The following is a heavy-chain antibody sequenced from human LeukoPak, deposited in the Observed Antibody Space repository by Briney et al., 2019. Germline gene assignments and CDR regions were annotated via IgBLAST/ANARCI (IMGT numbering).Heavy chain of an antibody. Sequence: PGGSLRLSCAASGFTFSSYAMHWVRQAPGKGLEWVAVISYDGSNKYYADSVKGRFTISRDNSKNTLYLQMNSLRAEDTAVYYCAKREPIREGAFDIWGQGTMVTVSS. J-gene: IGHJ3*02. V-gene: IGHV3-30-3*02. CDR3: AKREPIREGAFDI. CDR1: GFTFSSYA. CDR2: ISYDGSNK. D-gene: IGHD5-24*01.